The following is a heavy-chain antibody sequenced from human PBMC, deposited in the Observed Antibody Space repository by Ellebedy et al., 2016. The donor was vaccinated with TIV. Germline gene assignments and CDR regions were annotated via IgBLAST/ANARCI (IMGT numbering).Heavy chain of an antibody. CDR2: IYYRGST. D-gene: IGHD1-26*01. Sequence: SETLSLTXTVSGGSISSSSYYWGWIRQPPGKGLEWIGSIYYRGSTYYNPSLKSRVTISVDTSKNQFSLKLSSVTAADTAVYYCARAILGDPTDYWGQGTLVTVSS. J-gene: IGHJ4*02. CDR1: GGSISSSSYY. CDR3: ARAILGDPTDY. V-gene: IGHV4-39*01.